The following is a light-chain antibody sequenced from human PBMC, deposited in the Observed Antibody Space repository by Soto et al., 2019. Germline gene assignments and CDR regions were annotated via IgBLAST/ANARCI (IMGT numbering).Light chain of an antibody. Sequence: DIQMTQSPSSLSASVGDSVTITCRASQNIKTYLNWYQQKPGKAPNLLIYAASSLHSGVPSRFSGSGSGTDFTLTISSLQPEDFATYYCQQSYSTPPTFGQGTKLEIK. J-gene: IGKJ2*01. V-gene: IGKV1-39*01. CDR2: AAS. CDR3: QQSYSTPPT. CDR1: QNIKTY.